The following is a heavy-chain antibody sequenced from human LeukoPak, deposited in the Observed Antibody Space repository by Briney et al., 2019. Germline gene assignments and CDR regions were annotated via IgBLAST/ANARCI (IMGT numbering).Heavy chain of an antibody. CDR2: ISYDGSNK. V-gene: IGHV3-30*04. CDR1: GFTFSSYA. CDR3: ARGTRFGEFFDY. Sequence: GGSLRLSCAASGFTFSSYAMHWVRQAPGKGLEWVAVISYDGSNKYYADSVKGRFTISRDNSKNTLYLQMNSLRAEDTAVYYCARGTRFGEFFDYWGQETLVTVSS. D-gene: IGHD3-10*01. J-gene: IGHJ4*02.